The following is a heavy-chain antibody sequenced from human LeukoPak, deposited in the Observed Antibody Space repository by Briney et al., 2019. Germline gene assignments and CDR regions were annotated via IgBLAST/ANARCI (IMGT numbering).Heavy chain of an antibody. V-gene: IGHV3-30-3*01. D-gene: IGHD6-6*01. CDR1: GFTFSSYA. CDR2: ISYDGSNK. J-gene: IGHJ4*02. Sequence: GGSLRLSCAASGFTFSSYAMHWVRQAPGKGLEWVAVISYDGSNKYYADSVKGRFTISRDNSKNTLYLQMNSLRAEDTALYYCAKDTRYSSSSLDYWGQGTLVTVSS. CDR3: AKDTRYSSSSLDY.